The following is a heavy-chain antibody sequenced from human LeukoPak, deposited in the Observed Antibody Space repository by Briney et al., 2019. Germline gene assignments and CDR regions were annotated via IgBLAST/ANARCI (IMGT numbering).Heavy chain of an antibody. D-gene: IGHD3-9*01. V-gene: IGHV4-59*08. J-gene: IGHJ4*02. CDR1: GVSIFSYY. CDR3: ATGRSIRYFDY. Sequence: PSETLSLTCSVSGVSIFSYYWNWIRQPPGKGLEWIGYTHYSGSTNYNPSLRSRVTISVDTSKSQFSPKLSSATAADTAVYYCATGRSIRYFDYWGQGTLLTASS. CDR2: THYSGST.